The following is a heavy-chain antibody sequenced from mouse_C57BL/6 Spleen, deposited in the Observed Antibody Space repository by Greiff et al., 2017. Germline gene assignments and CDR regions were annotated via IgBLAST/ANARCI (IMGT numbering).Heavy chain of an antibody. Sequence: DVQLQESGGDLVKPGGSLKLSCAASGFTFSSYGMSWVRQTPDKRLEWVATISSGGSYTYYPDSVKGRFTISRDNAKNTLYLQMSSLKSEDTAMYYCARLILSTMVTTDAMDYWGQGTSVTVSS. V-gene: IGHV5-6*01. J-gene: IGHJ4*01. D-gene: IGHD2-2*01. CDR2: ISSGGSYT. CDR3: ARLILSTMVTTDAMDY. CDR1: GFTFSSYG.